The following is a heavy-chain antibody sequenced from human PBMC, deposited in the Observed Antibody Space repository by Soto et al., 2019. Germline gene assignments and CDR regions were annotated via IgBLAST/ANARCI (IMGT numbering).Heavy chain of an antibody. Sequence: PGESLKISCKGSGYSFTSYWIGWVRQMPGKGLEWMGIIYPGDSDTRYSPSFQGQVTISADKSISTAYLQWSSLKASDTAMYYCARHDNWNYPSGSEIDYWGQGTLVTVSS. V-gene: IGHV5-51*01. D-gene: IGHD1-7*01. CDR2: IYPGDSDT. CDR1: GYSFTSYW. CDR3: ARHDNWNYPSGSEIDY. J-gene: IGHJ4*02.